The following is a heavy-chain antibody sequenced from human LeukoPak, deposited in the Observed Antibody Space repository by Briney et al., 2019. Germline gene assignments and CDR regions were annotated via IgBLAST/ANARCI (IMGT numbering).Heavy chain of an antibody. Sequence: ASVKVSCKASGYTFTGYYMHWVRQAPGQGLEWMGWINPNSGGTNYAQKFQGRVTMTRDTSISTAYMELSRLRSDDTAVYYCARVRRWLQLRGYFQHWGQGTLVTVSS. V-gene: IGHV1-2*02. CDR3: ARVRRWLQLRGYFQH. D-gene: IGHD5-24*01. CDR1: GYTFTGYY. J-gene: IGHJ1*01. CDR2: INPNSGGT.